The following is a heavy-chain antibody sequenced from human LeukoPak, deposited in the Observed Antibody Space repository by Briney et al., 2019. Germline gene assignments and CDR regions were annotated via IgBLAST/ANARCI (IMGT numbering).Heavy chain of an antibody. Sequence: SETLSLTCAVSGGSFSGYYWTWIRQPPGKGLEWIGEINHSGSANYNPSLKSRVTISLDTSKNQFSLKLSSVTAADTAVYYCARWESVAGTYYWGQGTLVTVSS. CDR2: INHSGSA. J-gene: IGHJ4*02. V-gene: IGHV4-34*01. CDR3: ARWESVAGTYY. D-gene: IGHD6-19*01. CDR1: GGSFSGYY.